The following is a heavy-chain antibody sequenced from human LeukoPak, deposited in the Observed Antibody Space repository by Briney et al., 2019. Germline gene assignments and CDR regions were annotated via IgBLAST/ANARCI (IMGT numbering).Heavy chain of an antibody. D-gene: IGHD1-26*01. CDR2: ISGSSDAI. J-gene: IGHJ3*02. V-gene: IGHV3-21*01. CDR3: ARESQDKKGPFGSRNAFDI. Sequence: GGSLRLSCAASGFTFSSYAMSWVRQAPGKGLEWVSAISGSSDAIYYADSVKGRFTISRDNAKNSLYLQMNSLRAEDTAVYYCARESQDKKGPFGSRNAFDIWGQGTMVTVSS. CDR1: GFTFSSYA.